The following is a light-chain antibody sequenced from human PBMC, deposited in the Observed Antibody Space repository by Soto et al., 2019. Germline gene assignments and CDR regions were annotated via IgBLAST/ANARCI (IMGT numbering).Light chain of an antibody. J-gene: IGLJ1*01. CDR3: SSYTSDSTFV. CDR2: GVS. Sequence: QSALTQPRSVSGSPGQSVTISCTGTNSDVVGYNSVSWYQQHPGKAPKLMIYGVSKRPSGVPDRFSGSKSGNTASLTISGLQAEDEADYYCSSYTSDSTFVFGAGTKVTVL. V-gene: IGLV2-11*01. CDR1: NSDVVGYNS.